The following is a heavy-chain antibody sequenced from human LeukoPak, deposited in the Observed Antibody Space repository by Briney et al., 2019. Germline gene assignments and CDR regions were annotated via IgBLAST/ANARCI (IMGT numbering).Heavy chain of an antibody. D-gene: IGHD2-2*02. CDR3: ANSIPGLYYYYYLDV. Sequence: PGRSLRLSCAASRLTFSNYAMSWVRQAPGKGLEWVSGISASGGTTYYADSVKGRFTISRDNSKNTLHLQMSSLRAEDTAVYFCANSIPGLYYYYYLDVWGKGTTVTVSS. CDR1: RLTFSNYA. V-gene: IGHV3-23*01. J-gene: IGHJ6*03. CDR2: ISASGGTT.